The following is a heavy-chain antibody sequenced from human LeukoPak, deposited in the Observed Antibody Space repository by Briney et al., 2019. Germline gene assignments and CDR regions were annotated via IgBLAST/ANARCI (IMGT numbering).Heavy chain of an antibody. CDR3: ARTIHGDYAGPTKYYFDY. J-gene: IGHJ4*02. V-gene: IGHV3-74*01. D-gene: IGHD4-17*01. Sequence: GGSLRLSCAASGFTFSSYWMHWVRQAPGKGLVWVSRINSDGSSTSYADSVKGRFTISRDNAKNTLYLQMNSLRAEDTAVYYCARTIHGDYAGPTKYYFDYWGQGTLVTVSS. CDR1: GFTFSSYW. CDR2: INSDGSST.